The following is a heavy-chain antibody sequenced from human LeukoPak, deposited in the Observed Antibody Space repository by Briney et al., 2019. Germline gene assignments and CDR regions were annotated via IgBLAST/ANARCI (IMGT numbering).Heavy chain of an antibody. CDR1: GFTFSSYA. D-gene: IGHD3-22*01. CDR2: ISCSSSRT. V-gene: IGHV3-23*01. J-gene: IGHJ4*02. Sequence: GGSLRLSCAASGFTFSSYAMSWVRQAPGKGLEWVSAISCSSSRTDYADSVKGRFTISRATSKNTLYLQMNSLRAEDTAVYYCAKDRTYYYDSSGYPDYWGQGTLVTVSS. CDR3: AKDRTYYYDSSGYPDY.